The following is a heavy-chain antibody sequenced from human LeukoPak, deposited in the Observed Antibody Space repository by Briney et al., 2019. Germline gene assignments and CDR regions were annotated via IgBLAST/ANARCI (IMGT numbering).Heavy chain of an antibody. V-gene: IGHV4-59*08. CDR3: ARHFSTDPFDY. Sequence: SVTLSLTCTVSGGSISSYSWSWIRQPPGKGLEWIAYIYYRGSTNYNPSLKSRVTISADTSKHQFSLKLNSVTAADTAVYYCARHFSTDPFDYWGQGTPVTVSS. CDR1: GGSISSYS. J-gene: IGHJ4*02. D-gene: IGHD2-2*01. CDR2: IYYRGST.